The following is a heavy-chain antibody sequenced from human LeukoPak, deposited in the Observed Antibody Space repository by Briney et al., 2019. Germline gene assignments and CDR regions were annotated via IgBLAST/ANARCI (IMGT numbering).Heavy chain of an antibody. CDR3: ARGGGIAAAGTSFDY. D-gene: IGHD6-13*01. J-gene: IGHJ4*02. CDR2: INHSGST. CDR1: GGSFSGYY. Sequence: SETLSLTCAVYGGSFSGYYWSWIRQPPGKGLEWIGEINHSGSTNYNPSLKSRVTISVDSSKNQFSLKLSSVTAADTAVYYCARGGGIAAAGTSFDYWGQGTLVTVSS. V-gene: IGHV4-34*01.